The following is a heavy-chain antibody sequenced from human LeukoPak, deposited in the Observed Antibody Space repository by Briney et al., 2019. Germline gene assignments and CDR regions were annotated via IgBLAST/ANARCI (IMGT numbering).Heavy chain of an antibody. V-gene: IGHV3-30*02. CDR2: IRYDGSNK. J-gene: IGHJ3*02. Sequence: PGRSLRLSCAASGFTFSSYGMHWVRQAPGKGLEWVAFIRYDGSNKYYADSVKGRFTISRDNSKNTLYLQMNSLRAEDTAVYYCAKGGYCSSTSCYGAFDIWGQGTMVTVSS. CDR1: GFTFSSYG. D-gene: IGHD2-2*01. CDR3: AKGGYCSSTSCYGAFDI.